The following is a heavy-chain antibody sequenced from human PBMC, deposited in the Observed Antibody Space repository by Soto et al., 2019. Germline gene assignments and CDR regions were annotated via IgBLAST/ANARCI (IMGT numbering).Heavy chain of an antibody. CDR1: GFTFSSYA. CDR2: ISYDGSNK. V-gene: IGHV3-30-3*01. D-gene: IGHD2-2*01. CDR3: ARTVVVPAAIIFTYYYGMDV. Sequence: GGSLRLSCAASGFTFSSYAMHWVRQAPGKGLEWVAVISYDGSNKYYADSVKGRFTISRDNSKNTLYLQMNSLRAEDTAVYYCARTVVVPAAIIFTYYYGMDVWGQGTTVTVSS. J-gene: IGHJ6*02.